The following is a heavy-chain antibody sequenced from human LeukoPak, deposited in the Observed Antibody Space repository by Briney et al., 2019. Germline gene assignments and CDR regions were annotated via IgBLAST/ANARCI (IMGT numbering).Heavy chain of an antibody. V-gene: IGHV4-34*01. CDR2: INHSGST. Sequence: TSETLSLTCAVYGGSFSGYYWSWIRQPPGMGLEWIGEINHSGSTNYNPSLKSRVTISVDTSKNQFSLKLSSVTAADTAVYYCARVVAIPVRGVYYTIFDYWGQGTLVTVSS. CDR1: GGSFSGYY. CDR3: ARVVAIPVRGVYYTIFDY. D-gene: IGHD3-10*01. J-gene: IGHJ4*02.